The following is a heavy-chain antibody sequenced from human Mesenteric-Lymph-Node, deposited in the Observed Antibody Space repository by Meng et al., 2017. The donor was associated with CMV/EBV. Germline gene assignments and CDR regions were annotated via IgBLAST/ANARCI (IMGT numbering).Heavy chain of an antibody. Sequence: ASVNVSCKASGYTFTSHDINWVRQATGQGLEWMGWMNPNSGNTGYAQKFQGRVTMTRNTSISTAYMELSSLRSEDTAVYYCARDLRGGYQGMGEFRNNWFDPWGQGTLVTVSS. J-gene: IGHJ5*02. D-gene: IGHD3-16*01. V-gene: IGHV1-8*01. CDR3: ARDLRGGYQGMGEFRNNWFDP. CDR2: MNPNSGNT. CDR1: GYTFTSHD.